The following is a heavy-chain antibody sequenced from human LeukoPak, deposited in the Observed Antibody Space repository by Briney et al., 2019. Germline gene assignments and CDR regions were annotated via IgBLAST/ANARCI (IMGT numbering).Heavy chain of an antibody. V-gene: IGHV3-30*18. CDR1: GFSFISYG. CDR2: ISDDGRNK. CDR3: AKRPTDYGDYVTYFDY. D-gene: IGHD4-17*01. J-gene: IGHJ4*02. Sequence: GGSLRLSCAASGFSFISYGMHWVRQAPGKGLEWVGVISDDGRNKKYADSVKGRFTISRDNSKDTLYPQMNSLRDEDTAVYYCAKRPTDYGDYVTYFDYWGQGTLVTVSS.